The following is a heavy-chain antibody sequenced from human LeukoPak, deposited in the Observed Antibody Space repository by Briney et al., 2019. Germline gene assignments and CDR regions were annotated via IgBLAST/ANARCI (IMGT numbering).Heavy chain of an antibody. V-gene: IGHV3-23*01. Sequence: GGSLRLSCAASEFIFSGYAMNWVRQAPGKGLEWVSNLSVSGGTTYYTDSVKGRFTISRDNSRDTLYLQMHSLRVEDTAVYYCARMNGGSLSSYYFDYWGQGILVTVPS. CDR3: ARMNGGSLSSYYFDY. J-gene: IGHJ4*02. CDR1: EFIFSGYA. CDR2: LSVSGGTT. D-gene: IGHD1-26*01.